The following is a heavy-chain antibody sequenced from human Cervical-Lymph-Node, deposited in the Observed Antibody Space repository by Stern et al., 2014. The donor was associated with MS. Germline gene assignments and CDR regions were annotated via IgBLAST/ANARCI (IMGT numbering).Heavy chain of an antibody. CDR3: ARKTTAKN. J-gene: IGHJ4*02. CDR1: GFTFSHYW. Sequence: VQLVQSGGGLVQPGGSLSLSCAGSGFTFSHYWMTWVRPAPGKGLEWVASINKDGSEKYSVDSLKGRFTISRDNAKNSLYLQMTSLRADDTAVYYCARKTTAKNWGQGTLVIVSS. D-gene: IGHD4-17*01. CDR2: INKDGSEK. V-gene: IGHV3-7*01.